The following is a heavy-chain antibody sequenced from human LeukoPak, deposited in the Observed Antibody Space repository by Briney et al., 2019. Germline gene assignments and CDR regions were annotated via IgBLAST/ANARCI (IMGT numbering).Heavy chain of an antibody. V-gene: IGHV1-2*02. CDR1: GYTFTGYY. D-gene: IGHD1-1*01. CDR3: ARSFAVPPKALAYMDV. J-gene: IGHJ6*03. CDR2: INPNSGGT. Sequence: ASVNVSCKASGYTFTGYYMHWVRQAPGQGLEWMGWINPNSGGTNYAQKFQGRVTMTRDTSISTAYMELSRLRSDDTAVYYCARSFAVPPKALAYMDVWGKGTTVTVSS.